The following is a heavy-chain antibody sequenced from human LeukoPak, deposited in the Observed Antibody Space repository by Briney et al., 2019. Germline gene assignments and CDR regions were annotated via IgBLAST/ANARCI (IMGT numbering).Heavy chain of an antibody. J-gene: IGHJ6*02. CDR3: ARAGLRYGQYYYGMDV. CDR2: IYYSGST. CDR1: GDSISSARNY. D-gene: IGHD1-1*01. Sequence: SETLSLTCSVSGDSISSARNYWGWIRQPPGKGLEWIGYIYYSGSTYYNPSLKSRVTISVDTSKNQFSLKLSSVTAADTAVYYCARAGLRYGQYYYGMDVWGQGTTVTVSS. V-gene: IGHV4-30-4*08.